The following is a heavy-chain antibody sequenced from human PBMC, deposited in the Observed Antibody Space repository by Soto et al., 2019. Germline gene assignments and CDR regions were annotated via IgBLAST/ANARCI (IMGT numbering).Heavy chain of an antibody. CDR2: MNPNSGNT. CDR3: ARLGFYDILTGYYSYYYMDV. D-gene: IGHD3-9*01. J-gene: IGHJ6*03. CDR1: GYTFTSYD. V-gene: IGHV1-8*01. Sequence: ASVKVSCKASGYTFTSYDINWVRQATGQGLEWMGWMNPNSGNTGYAQKFQGRVTMTRNTSISTAYMELSSLRSEDTAVYYCARLGFYDILTGYYSYYYMDVWGKGTTVTVSS.